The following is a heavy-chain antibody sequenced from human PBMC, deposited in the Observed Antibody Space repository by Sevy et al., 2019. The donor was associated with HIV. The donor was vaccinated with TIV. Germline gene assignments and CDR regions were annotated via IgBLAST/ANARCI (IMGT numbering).Heavy chain of an antibody. CDR1: GYTFTSYG. Sequence: ASVKVSCKASGYTFTSYGISWVRQAPGQGLEWMGWISAYNGNTNYAQKLQGRVTMTTDTSTSTAYMELRSLRSDDTAVYYCARNGMVRGVIILYYLDYWGQGTLVTVSS. D-gene: IGHD3-10*01. J-gene: IGHJ4*02. V-gene: IGHV1-18*01. CDR2: ISAYNGNT. CDR3: ARNGMVRGVIILYYLDY.